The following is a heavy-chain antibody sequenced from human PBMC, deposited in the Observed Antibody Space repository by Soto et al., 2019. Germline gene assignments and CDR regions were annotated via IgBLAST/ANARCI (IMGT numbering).Heavy chain of an antibody. CDR1: GYTFTDYY. J-gene: IGHJ3*02. CDR3: TIEYIENSDPLYDAFDI. D-gene: IGHD2-15*01. CDR2: MNPKSGGA. Sequence: GASVKVSCKTSGYTFTDYYTHWVRQAPGQGLEWMGWMNPKSGGAYFAQKFQGRVTLTRDTSIGTAYIEVNSLTSDDTAVYFCTIEYIENSDPLYDAFDIWGHRITVSV. V-gene: IGHV1-2*02.